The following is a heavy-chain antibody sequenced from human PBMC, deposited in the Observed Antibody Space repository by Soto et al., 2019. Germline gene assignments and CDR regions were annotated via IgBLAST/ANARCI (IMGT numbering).Heavy chain of an antibody. CDR2: ISYDGSNK. J-gene: IGHJ5*02. D-gene: IGHD4-17*01. Sequence: QVQLVESGGGVVQPGRSLRLSCAASGFTFSSYGMHWVRQAPGKGLEWVAVISYDGSNKYYADSVKGRFTISRDNSKNTLYLQMNSLRAEDTAVYYCAKDSSGTTVTTTGEFDPWGQGTLVTVSS. CDR1: GFTFSSYG. CDR3: AKDSSGTTVTTTGEFDP. V-gene: IGHV3-30*18.